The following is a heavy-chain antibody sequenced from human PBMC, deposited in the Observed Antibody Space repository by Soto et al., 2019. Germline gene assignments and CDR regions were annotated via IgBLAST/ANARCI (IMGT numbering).Heavy chain of an antibody. V-gene: IGHV1-46*01. Sequence: GASVKVSCKASGGTFSSYAISWVRQAPGQGLEWMGIINPSGGSTSYAQKFQGRVTMTRDTSTSTVYMELSSLRSEDTAVYYCARVSYGDYADYYYYGMDVWGQGTTVTVSS. J-gene: IGHJ6*02. CDR2: INPSGGST. CDR1: GGTFSSYA. CDR3: ARVSYGDYADYYYYGMDV. D-gene: IGHD4-17*01.